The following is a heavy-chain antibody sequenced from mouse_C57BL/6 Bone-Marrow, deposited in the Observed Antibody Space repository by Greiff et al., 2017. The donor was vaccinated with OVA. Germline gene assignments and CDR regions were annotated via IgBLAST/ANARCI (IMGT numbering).Heavy chain of an antibody. J-gene: IGHJ3*01. D-gene: IGHD3-2*02. CDR2: IYPGDGDT. Sequence: VQLQQSGAELVKPGASVKISCKASGYAFSSYWMNWVKQRPGKGLEWIGQIYPGDGDTNYNGKFKGKATLTADKSSSTAYMQLSSLTSTDSAVYCCAREGLRLPWFAYWGQGTLVTVSA. V-gene: IGHV1-80*01. CDR1: GYAFSSYW. CDR3: AREGLRLPWFAY.